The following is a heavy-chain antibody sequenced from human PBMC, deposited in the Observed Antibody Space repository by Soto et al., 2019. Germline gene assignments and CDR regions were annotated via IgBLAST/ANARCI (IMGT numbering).Heavy chain of an antibody. CDR3: ARDGGYSGYDIDF. CDR1: GFTLSSYS. V-gene: IGHV3-48*02. CDR2: ISRTSSAI. J-gene: IGHJ4*02. D-gene: IGHD5-12*01. Sequence: EVQLVESGGALVQPGGSLRLSCAASGFTLSSYSMNWVRQAPGKGLDWVSYISRTSSAIYCADSVKGRFTISRDNANNLLFLQMNSLRDEDTAVYYCARDGGYSGYDIDFWGQGTLVTVSS.